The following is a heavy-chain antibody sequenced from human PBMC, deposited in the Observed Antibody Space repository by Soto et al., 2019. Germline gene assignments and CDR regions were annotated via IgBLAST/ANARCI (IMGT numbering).Heavy chain of an antibody. J-gene: IGHJ4*02. Sequence: PGGSLRLSCAASGFLFSNYNMVWVRQAPGKGLECISYISTSSTRILYADSVRGRFTVSRDNAEYLLYLQMNSLINEDMAVYYCGRVKDAVSGVDYWGQGTLVTVSS. D-gene: IGHD3-10*01. V-gene: IGHV3-48*02. CDR3: GRVKDAVSGVDY. CDR1: GFLFSNYN. CDR2: ISTSSTRI.